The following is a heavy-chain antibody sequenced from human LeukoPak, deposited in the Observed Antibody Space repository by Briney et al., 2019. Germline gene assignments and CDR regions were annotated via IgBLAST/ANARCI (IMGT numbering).Heavy chain of an antibody. Sequence: GRSLRLSCAASGFTFDDYAMHWVRQAPEKGLEWVSGISWNSGSIGYADSVKGRFTISRDNAKNSLYLQMNSLRAEDTALYYCAKDVSIVPAAINYYYGMDVWGQGTTVTVSS. CDR2: ISWNSGSI. CDR1: GFTFDDYA. J-gene: IGHJ6*02. V-gene: IGHV3-9*01. CDR3: AKDVSIVPAAINYYYGMDV. D-gene: IGHD2-2*01.